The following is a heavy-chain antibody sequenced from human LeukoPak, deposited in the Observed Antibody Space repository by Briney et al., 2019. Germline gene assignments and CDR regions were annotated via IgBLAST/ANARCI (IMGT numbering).Heavy chain of an antibody. Sequence: SETLSLTCTVSGGSISNGDHYWSWIRQHPGKGLEWIGHIYYSGSTYYNPSLKSRGIISVETSKNQFSLKLSSVTAADTAVYYCAKGCGDSCYSDFDNWGQGALVTVSS. CDR2: IYYSGST. J-gene: IGHJ4*02. CDR3: AKGCGDSCYSDFDN. CDR1: GGSISNGDHY. D-gene: IGHD2-15*01. V-gene: IGHV4-31*03.